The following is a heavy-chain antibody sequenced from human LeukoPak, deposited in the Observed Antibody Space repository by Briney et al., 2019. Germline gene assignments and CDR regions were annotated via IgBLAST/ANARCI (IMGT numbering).Heavy chain of an antibody. CDR2: IKQDGGEK. Sequence: PGGSLRLSCTASGFDFTVYWMTWVRQAPGKGLEWVANIKQDGGEKYYVDSVKGRFTISRDNAKNSVYLQMNSLRAEDTAVYYCAREDCDATSCYWGIIYWGQGTLVTVSS. D-gene: IGHD2-2*01. CDR1: GFDFTVYW. V-gene: IGHV3-7*01. J-gene: IGHJ4*02. CDR3: AREDCDATSCYWGIIY.